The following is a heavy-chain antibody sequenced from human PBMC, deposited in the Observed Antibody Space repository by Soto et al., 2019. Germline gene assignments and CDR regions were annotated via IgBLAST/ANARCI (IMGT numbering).Heavy chain of an antibody. Sequence: QVQLVQSGAEVKKPGSSVKVSCKASGGTFSSYAISWVRQAPGQGLEWMGGIIPISEKTNYAQKFQGRVTLTADDSKSTADMELSSLISEDTAVYYCARAQCSSPSLEIYYYYYCGMDVWGQGPTVTVSS. D-gene: IGHD2-2*01. CDR2: IIPISEKT. CDR1: GGTFSSYA. J-gene: IGHJ6*02. V-gene: IGHV1-69*01. CDR3: ARAQCSSPSLEIYYYYYCGMDV.